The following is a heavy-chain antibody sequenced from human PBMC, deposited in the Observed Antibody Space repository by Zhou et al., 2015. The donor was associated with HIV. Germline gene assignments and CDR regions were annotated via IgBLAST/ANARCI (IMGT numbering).Heavy chain of an antibody. Sequence: QVQLVQSGAEVKKPGSSVKVSCKASGGTFSSYAISWVRQAPGQGLEWMGGIIPIFGTANYAQKFQGRVTITADESTSTAYMELSSLRSEDTAVYYCARDRGLRSGNYYYYMDVWGKGTTVTVSS. J-gene: IGHJ6*03. D-gene: IGHD3-10*02. V-gene: IGHV1-69*01. CDR1: GGTFSSYA. CDR2: IIPIFGTA. CDR3: ARDRGLRSGNYYYYMDV.